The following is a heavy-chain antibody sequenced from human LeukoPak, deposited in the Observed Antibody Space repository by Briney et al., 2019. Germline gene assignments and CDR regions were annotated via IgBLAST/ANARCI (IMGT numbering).Heavy chain of an antibody. J-gene: IGHJ1*01. Sequence: PGGSLRLSCAASGFKFKDSWMSWVRQAPGKGLEWVGRIKSKTAGETTDYAAAVTGRFTISRDDSRNTLYLQINSLKTEDTGVYYRTTEPRDWGQGTLVTVSS. CDR2: IKSKTAGETT. CDR1: GFKFKDSW. CDR3: TTEPRD. V-gene: IGHV3-15*01.